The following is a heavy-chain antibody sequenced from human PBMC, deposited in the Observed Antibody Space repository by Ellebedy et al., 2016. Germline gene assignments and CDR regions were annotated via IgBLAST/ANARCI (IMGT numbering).Heavy chain of an antibody. V-gene: IGHV3-23*01. CDR1: GFSFYYYA. D-gene: IGHD6-19*01. CDR3: ARENQWLIKSGYFDY. CDR2: VSGSGGDT. Sequence: GESLKISXAASGFSFYYYAMSWVRQAPGKGLEWVSGVSGSGGDTLYADSVKGRFIISRDNSNNKIYLQLNSLRAEDTAVYYCARENQWLIKSGYFDYWGQGTPVTVSS. J-gene: IGHJ4*02.